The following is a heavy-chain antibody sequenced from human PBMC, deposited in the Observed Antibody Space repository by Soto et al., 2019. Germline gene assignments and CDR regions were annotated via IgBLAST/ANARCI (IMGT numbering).Heavy chain of an antibody. CDR3: ASPPREYYYYGMDV. CDR1: GGTFSSYA. CDR2: IIPIFGTA. J-gene: IGHJ6*02. Sequence: QVQLVQSGAEVKKPGSSVKVSCKASGGTFSSYAISWVRQAPGQGLEWMGGIIPIFGTADYAQKFQGRVTITGDESTSTADMELSSLGSEDTAVYYCASPPREYYYYGMDVWGQGTTVTVSS. V-gene: IGHV1-69*12.